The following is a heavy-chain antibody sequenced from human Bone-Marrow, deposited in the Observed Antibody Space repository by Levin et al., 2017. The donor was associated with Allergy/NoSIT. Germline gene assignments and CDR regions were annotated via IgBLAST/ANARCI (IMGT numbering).Heavy chain of an antibody. Sequence: SQTLSLPCTVSGGSISRTTYYWGWIRQPPGKELEWIGSIYYGGSTYYNPSLKSRVTISADTSKNQFSLKLSSVTAADTAVYYGARQYFGRGRFDPWGQGTLVTVSS. CDR3: ARQYFGRGRFDP. CDR2: IYYGGST. CDR1: GGSISRTTYY. D-gene: IGHD3-16*01. V-gene: IGHV4-39*01. J-gene: IGHJ5*02.